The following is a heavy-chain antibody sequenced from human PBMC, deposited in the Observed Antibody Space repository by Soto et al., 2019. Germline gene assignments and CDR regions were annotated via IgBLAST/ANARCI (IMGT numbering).Heavy chain of an antibody. CDR1: GGTFSSYA. J-gene: IGHJ3*02. V-gene: IGHV1-69*13. D-gene: IGHD2-15*01. Sequence: SVKVSCKASGGTFSSYAISWVRQAPGQGLEWMGGIIPIFGTANYAQKFQGRVTITADESTSTAYMELSSLRSEDTAVYYCARDLSPCSGGSCHDAFDIWGQGTMVTVSS. CDR2: IIPIFGTA. CDR3: ARDLSPCSGGSCHDAFDI.